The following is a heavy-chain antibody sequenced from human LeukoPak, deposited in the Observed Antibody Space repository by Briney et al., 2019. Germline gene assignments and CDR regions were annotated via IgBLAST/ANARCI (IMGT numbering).Heavy chain of an antibody. D-gene: IGHD3-10*01. CDR1: GYTFTSYG. V-gene: IGHV1-18*01. Sequence: ASVKVSCKASGYTFTSYGISWVRQTPGQGLEWMGWISAYNGNTNYAQKLQGRVPMTTDTSTSTAYMELRSLRSDDTAVYYCARTKITMVRGVIIAPFDYWGQGTLVTVSS. J-gene: IGHJ4*02. CDR3: ARTKITMVRGVIIAPFDY. CDR2: ISAYNGNT.